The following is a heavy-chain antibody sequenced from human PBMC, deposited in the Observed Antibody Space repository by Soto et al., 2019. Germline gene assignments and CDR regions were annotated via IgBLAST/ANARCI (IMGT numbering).Heavy chain of an antibody. V-gene: IGHV4-30-4*01. CDR3: AREGVYGSGNYSGP. J-gene: IGHJ5*02. CDR2: IYYSGST. Sequence: QVQLQESGPGLVKPSQTLSLTCTVSGGSITSGDYYWSWIRQPPGKGLEWIGYIYYSGSTYYNPSLQRRVPISVDTYTNQFSLNLSSVTAAAPALYYCAREGVYGSGNYSGPLGQGALVTVSS. CDR1: GGSITSGDYY. D-gene: IGHD3-10*01.